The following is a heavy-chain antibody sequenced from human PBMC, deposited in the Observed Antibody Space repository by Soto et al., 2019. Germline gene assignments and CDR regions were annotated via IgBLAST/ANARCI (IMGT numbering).Heavy chain of an antibody. CDR2: INHSGST. V-gene: IGHV4-34*01. CDR1: GGSFSGYY. CDR3: ARGEGGY. D-gene: IGHD1-26*01. Sequence: HSETLSLTCAVYGGSFSGYYWSWIRQPPGKGLEWIGEINHSGSTNYNPSLKSRVTISVDTSKNQFSLKLSSVTAADTAVYYCARGEGGYWGQGTLVTVSS. J-gene: IGHJ4*02.